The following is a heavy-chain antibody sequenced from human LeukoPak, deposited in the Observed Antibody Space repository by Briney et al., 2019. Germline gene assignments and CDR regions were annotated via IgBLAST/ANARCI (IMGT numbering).Heavy chain of an antibody. D-gene: IGHD3-16*02. V-gene: IGHV4-59*01. Sequence: SETLSLTCTVSGGSISSYYWSWIRQPPGKGLEWIGYIYYSGSTNYNPSLKSRVTISVDTSKNQFSLKLSSVTAADTAVYYCARAEEIMITFGGVIVPYYFDYWGQGTLRTVSS. CDR3: ARAEEIMITFGGVIVPYYFDY. CDR1: GGSISSYY. J-gene: IGHJ4*02. CDR2: IYYSGST.